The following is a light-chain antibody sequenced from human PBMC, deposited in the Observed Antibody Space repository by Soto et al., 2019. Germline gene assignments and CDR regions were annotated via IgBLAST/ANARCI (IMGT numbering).Light chain of an antibody. CDR1: ESVSSSY. Sequence: EIVLTQSPGTLSLSPGERATLSCRASESVSSSYLAWYQQKPGQAPRLFIYGASSRATGVPDRFSGSGSGTDFTLTISSLEPEDFAVYYCQQRSNWPYTFGQGTKLEIK. V-gene: IGKV3D-20*02. CDR2: GAS. CDR3: QQRSNWPYT. J-gene: IGKJ2*01.